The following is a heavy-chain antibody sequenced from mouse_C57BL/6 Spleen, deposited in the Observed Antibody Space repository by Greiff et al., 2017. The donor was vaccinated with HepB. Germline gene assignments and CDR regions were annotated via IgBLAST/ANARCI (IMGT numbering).Heavy chain of an antibody. D-gene: IGHD1-1*01. Sequence: EVQLQESGPGLAKPSQTLSLTCSVTGYSITSDYWNWIRKFPGNKLEYMGYISYSGSTYYNTSLKSRISITRDTSKNQYYLQLNSVTTEDTATYYCARSPFITTVVATGGYYFDYWGQGTTLTVSS. CDR1: GYSITSDY. CDR2: ISYSGST. V-gene: IGHV3-8*01. CDR3: ARSPFITTVVATGGYYFDY. J-gene: IGHJ2*01.